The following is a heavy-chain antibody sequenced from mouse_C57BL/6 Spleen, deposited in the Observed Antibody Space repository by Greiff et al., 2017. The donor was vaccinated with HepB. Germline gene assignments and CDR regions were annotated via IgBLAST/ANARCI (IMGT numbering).Heavy chain of an antibody. CDR3: ERYGNFDY. Sequence: EVNVVESGGDLVKPGGSLKLSCAASGFTFSSYGMSWVRQTPDKRLEWVATISSGGSYTYYPDSVKGRFTISRDNAKNTRYLQMSSLKSEDTAMYYCERYGNFDYWGQGTTLTVSS. CDR1: GFTFSSYG. J-gene: IGHJ2*01. V-gene: IGHV5-6*01. D-gene: IGHD2-1*01. CDR2: ISSGGSYT.